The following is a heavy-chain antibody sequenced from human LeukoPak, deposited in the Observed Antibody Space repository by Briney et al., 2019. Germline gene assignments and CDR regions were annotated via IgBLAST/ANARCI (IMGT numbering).Heavy chain of an antibody. CDR2: IYYGGST. V-gene: IGHV4-39*01. J-gene: IGHJ5*02. Sequence: SETLSLTCTVSGGSLSSSSYYWGWIRQPPGKGLEWIGSIYYGGSTYYNPSLKSRVTISVDTSKNQFSLKLSSVTAADTAVYYCARHFWRATAFDPWGQGTLVTVSS. D-gene: IGHD3-3*01. CDR1: GGSLSSSSYY. CDR3: ARHFWRATAFDP.